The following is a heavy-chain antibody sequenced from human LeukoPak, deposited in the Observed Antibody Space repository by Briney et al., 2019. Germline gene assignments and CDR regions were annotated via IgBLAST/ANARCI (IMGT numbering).Heavy chain of an antibody. CDR1: GYIFSNYW. J-gene: IGHJ1*01. V-gene: IGHV5-51*01. Sequence: GESLKISCKGSGYIFSNYWITWVRQMPGKGLGWMGIIYPGDSQTRYRPPFQGQVTISVDRSIRTAYLHWSSLKASGTAIYYRARHKIEGDRSSWYISWGQGTLVTVSS. CDR2: IYPGDSQT. CDR3: ARHKIEGDRSSWYIS. D-gene: IGHD6-13*01.